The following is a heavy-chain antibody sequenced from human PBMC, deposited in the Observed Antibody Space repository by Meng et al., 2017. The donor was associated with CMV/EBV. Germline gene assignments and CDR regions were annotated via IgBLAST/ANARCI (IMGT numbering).Heavy chain of an antibody. D-gene: IGHD2-2*01. V-gene: IGHV3-7*01. CDR3: ARIVTQWRYCSSTSCYKSGYFDL. Sequence: GVLKISCAASGFTFSSYWMSWVRQAPGKGLEWVANIKQDGSEKYYVDSVKGRFTISRDNAKNSLYLQMNSLRAEDTAVYYCARIVTQWRYCSSTSCYKSGYFDLWGRGTLVTVSS. CDR1: GFTFSSYW. J-gene: IGHJ2*01. CDR2: IKQDGSEK.